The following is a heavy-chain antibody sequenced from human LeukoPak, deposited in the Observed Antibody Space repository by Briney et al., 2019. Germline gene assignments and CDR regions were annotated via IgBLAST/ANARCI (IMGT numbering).Heavy chain of an antibody. CDR2: INPSGGST. Sequence: GASVKVSCKASGYTFTSYYMHWVRQAPGQGLEWMGIINPSGGSTSYAQKFQGRVTMTRDTSTSTVYMELSSLRSEDTAVYYCARDRYGSGTDYGMDVWGQGTTVTVSS. J-gene: IGHJ6*02. CDR1: GYTFTSYY. D-gene: IGHD3-10*01. V-gene: IGHV1-46*01. CDR3: ARDRYGSGTDYGMDV.